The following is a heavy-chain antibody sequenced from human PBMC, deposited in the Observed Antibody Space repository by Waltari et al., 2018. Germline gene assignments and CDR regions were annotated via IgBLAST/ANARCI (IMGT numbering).Heavy chain of an antibody. CDR3: GRDQGNWGYI. CDR1: VFPFVDFA. Sequence: DVQLVESGGGLVQPGRSLRLYCTTSVFPFVDFAMSWFCQAPGKGLEWVSYISSSGSDKYYADSVKGRFSISRDNAKNSLYLQMNSLRAEDTAVYYCGRDQGNWGYIWGQGTMVTVSS. D-gene: IGHD7-27*01. V-gene: IGHV3-48*03. CDR2: ISSSGSDK. J-gene: IGHJ3*02.